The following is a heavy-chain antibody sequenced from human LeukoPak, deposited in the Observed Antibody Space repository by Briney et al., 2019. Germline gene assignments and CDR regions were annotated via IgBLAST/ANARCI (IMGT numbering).Heavy chain of an antibody. CDR3: ATAIVVVVAATTYFDY. J-gene: IGHJ4*02. V-gene: IGHV1-24*01. CDR1: GYTLTELS. Sequence: PGASVKVSCKVSGYTLTELSMHWVRQAPGKGLEWMGGFDPEDGETIYAQKFQGRVTMTEDTSTDTAYMELSSLRSEDTAVYYCATAIVVVVAATTYFDYWGQGPLVTVSS. CDR2: FDPEDGET. D-gene: IGHD2-15*01.